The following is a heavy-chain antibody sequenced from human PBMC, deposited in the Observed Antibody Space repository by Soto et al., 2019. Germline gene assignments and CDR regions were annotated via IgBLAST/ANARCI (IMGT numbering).Heavy chain of an antibody. CDR3: ARGSYHSFWFGY. CDR2: VNTHGSTT. J-gene: IGHJ4*02. Sequence: GGSLRLSCAASGITFSNSWMSWVRQAPGKGLVWLSRVNTHGSTTNYADSVKGRFTISRDNAENTLYLQINSLRAEDTAVYYCARGSYHSFWFGYWGQGTLVTVSS. CDR1: GITFSNSW. D-gene: IGHD5-18*01. V-gene: IGHV3-74*01.